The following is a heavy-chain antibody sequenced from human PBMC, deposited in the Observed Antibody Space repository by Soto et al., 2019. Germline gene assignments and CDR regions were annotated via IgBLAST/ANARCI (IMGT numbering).Heavy chain of an antibody. CDR3: ARVIMGAMVHAFEI. J-gene: IGHJ3*02. V-gene: IGHV3-23*01. Sequence: EVQLLESGGDLVQPGGSLRLSCAASGFTFSSYAVNWVRQAPGKGLEWVSAINGGSSTTYYADSVKGRFTISRDNSRNTWYLQMNSLRAEDTAIYYCARVIMGAMVHAFEIWGQGTMVAVSS. CDR2: INGGSSTT. D-gene: IGHD1-26*01. CDR1: GFTFSSYA.